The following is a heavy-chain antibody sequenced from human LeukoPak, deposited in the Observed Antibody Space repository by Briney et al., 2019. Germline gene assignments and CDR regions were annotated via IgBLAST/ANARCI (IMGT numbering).Heavy chain of an antibody. CDR3: ARERGYSYGSDDY. CDR2: IIPILGIA. V-gene: IGHV1-69*04. Sequence: SVKVSCKASGYTFTSYGISWVRQAPGQGLEWMGRIIPILGIANYAQKFQGRVTITADKSTSTAYMELSSLRSEDTAVYYCARERGYSYGSDDYWGQGTLVTVSS. D-gene: IGHD5-18*01. J-gene: IGHJ4*02. CDR1: GYTFTSYG.